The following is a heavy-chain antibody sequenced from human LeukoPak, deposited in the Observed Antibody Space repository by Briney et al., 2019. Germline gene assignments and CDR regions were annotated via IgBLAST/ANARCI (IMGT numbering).Heavy chain of an antibody. V-gene: IGHV4-34*01. CDR2: INHSGST. Sequence: PSETLSLTCAVYGESFSGYYWSWIRQPPGKGLEWIGEINHSGSTNYNPSLKSRVIISVDASKNQFSLKLSSVTAADTAVYYCARGGWELPEGSLDYWGQGTLVTVSS. CDR1: GESFSGYY. D-gene: IGHD1-26*01. J-gene: IGHJ4*02. CDR3: ARGGWELPEGSLDY.